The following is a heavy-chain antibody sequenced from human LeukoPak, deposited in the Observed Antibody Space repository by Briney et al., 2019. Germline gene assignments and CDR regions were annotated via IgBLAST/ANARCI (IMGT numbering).Heavy chain of an antibody. V-gene: IGHV3-15*05. J-gene: IGHJ6*03. CDR1: GFSFNNAW. Sequence: GGSLRLSCAASGFSFNNAWMSWVRQAPGKGLEWVGRIKGKIDGGTTDYAAPVKGRFTISRDDSINTVYVQMNSLKTEDTAVYYCTTDENPYSYGYYYYYMDVWGKGTTVTVSS. CDR2: IKGKIDGGTT. D-gene: IGHD5-18*01. CDR3: TTDENPYSYGYYYYYMDV.